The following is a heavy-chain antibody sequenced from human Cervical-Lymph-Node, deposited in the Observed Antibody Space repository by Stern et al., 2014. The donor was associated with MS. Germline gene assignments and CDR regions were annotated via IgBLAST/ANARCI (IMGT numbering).Heavy chain of an antibody. D-gene: IGHD3-22*01. CDR1: GFTFSSYS. Sequence: VQLVESGGGLVKPGGSLRLSCAASGFTFSSYSMNWVRQAPGKGLEWVSSISSSSSYIYYADSVKGRFTISRDNAKNSLYLQMNSLRAEDTAVYYCARDRDYYDSSGWAQPKRHYYYYGMDVWGQGTTVTVSS. V-gene: IGHV3-21*01. J-gene: IGHJ6*02. CDR3: ARDRDYYDSSGWAQPKRHYYYYGMDV. CDR2: ISSSSSYI.